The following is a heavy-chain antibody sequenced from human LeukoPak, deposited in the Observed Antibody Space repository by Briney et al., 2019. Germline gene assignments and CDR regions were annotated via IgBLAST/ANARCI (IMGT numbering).Heavy chain of an antibody. J-gene: IGHJ6*02. D-gene: IGHD2-15*01. CDR3: AADVVGSYCSGGSCYAPYFYGMDV. CDR2: INAGNGNT. V-gene: IGHV1-3*01. Sequence: ASVKVSCKASGYTFTSYAMHWVRQAPGQRLEWMGWINAGNGNTKYSQKFQGRVTITRDTSASTAYMELSSLRSEDTAVYYCAADVVGSYCSGGSCYAPYFYGMDVWGQGTTVTVSS. CDR1: GYTFTSYA.